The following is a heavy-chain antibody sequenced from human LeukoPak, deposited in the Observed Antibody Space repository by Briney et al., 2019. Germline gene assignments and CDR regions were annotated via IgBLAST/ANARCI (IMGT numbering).Heavy chain of an antibody. D-gene: IGHD3-22*01. CDR3: ARHERNGGYYDY. Sequence: PSETLSLTCTASGGSISSYFWSWIRQPPGKGLEWIGYIYYSGGTDYNPSLKSRVTISVDTSKNQFSLQLSSVTAADTAVYYCARHERNGGYYDYWGQGTLVTVSS. V-gene: IGHV4-59*08. CDR1: GGSISSYF. CDR2: IYYSGGT. J-gene: IGHJ4*02.